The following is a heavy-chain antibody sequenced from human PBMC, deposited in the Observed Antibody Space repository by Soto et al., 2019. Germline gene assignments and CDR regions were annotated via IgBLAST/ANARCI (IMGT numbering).Heavy chain of an antibody. D-gene: IGHD3-22*01. J-gene: IGHJ4*02. CDR2: ISGSGGST. CDR3: SKAPNYDSSGYFFDY. CDR1: GFTFSNYA. Sequence: GGSLRLSCAASGFTFSNYAMTWVRQAPGRGPEWVSAISGSGGSTYYADSVKGRFTISRDNSKNTLYLQMNSLRAEDTAVYYCSKAPNYDSSGYFFDYWGQGTLVTVSS. V-gene: IGHV3-23*01.